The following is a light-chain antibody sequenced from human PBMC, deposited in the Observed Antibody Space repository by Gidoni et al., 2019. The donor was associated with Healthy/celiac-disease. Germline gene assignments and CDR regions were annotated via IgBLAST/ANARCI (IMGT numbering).Light chain of an antibody. V-gene: IGKV3-15*01. CDR2: GAS. CDR3: QQYNNWPRT. J-gene: IGKJ1*01. Sequence: DIVMTHSPATLSVSPGDRATLSCRASQSVSSNLAWYQQKPGQAPRLLTYGASTRATGIPAGFSGSGSGTEFTLTISSLQSEDFAVYYCQQYNNWPRTFGQGTKVEIK. CDR1: QSVSSN.